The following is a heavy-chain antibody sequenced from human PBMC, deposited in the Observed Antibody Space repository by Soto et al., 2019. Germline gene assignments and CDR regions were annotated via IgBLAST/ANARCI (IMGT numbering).Heavy chain of an antibody. V-gene: IGHV4-39*01. J-gene: IGHJ4*02. CDR1: GGSITSSNYH. CDR2: IYYSGNT. CDR3: SRLTNARPGDD. Sequence: SETLSLTCTVSGGSITSSNYHWGWSRQPPGKGLEWIGAIYYSGNTYYNPSLKSRVTMSMDASKNQFSLTLSSVAVADTAVYYCSRLTNARPGDDWGQGTLVTVSS. D-gene: IGHD2-2*01.